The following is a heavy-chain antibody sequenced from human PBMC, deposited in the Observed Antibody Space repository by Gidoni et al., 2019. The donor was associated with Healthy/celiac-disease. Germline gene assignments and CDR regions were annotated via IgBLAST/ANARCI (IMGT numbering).Heavy chain of an antibody. D-gene: IGHD3-22*01. CDR2: ISWNSGSI. Sequence: EVQLVASGVGLVQPGRSLRLSCAASGFTFDDYAMHWVRQTPGKGLECVSGISWNSGSIGYADSVKGRFTISRDNAKNSLYLQMNSLRAEDTALYYCAKVEGPSYYYDSSGPFDYWGQGTLVTVSS. V-gene: IGHV3-9*01. CDR1: GFTFDDYA. J-gene: IGHJ4*02. CDR3: AKVEGPSYYYDSSGPFDY.